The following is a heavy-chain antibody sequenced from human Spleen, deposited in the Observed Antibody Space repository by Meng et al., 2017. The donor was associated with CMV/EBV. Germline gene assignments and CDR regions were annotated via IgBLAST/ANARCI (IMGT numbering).Heavy chain of an antibody. J-gene: IGHJ4*02. CDR2: IFHSGST. CDR1: GRSISHTNG. CDR3: ARDPKAAAGSNFDY. D-gene: IGHD6-13*01. Sequence: SGRSISHTNGWSWLRQPPGKGLEWIGEIFHSGSTNYNPSLKSRVTISVDKSKNQFSLKLSSVTAADTAMYYCARDPKAAAGSNFDYWGQGTLVTVSS. V-gene: IGHV4-4*02.